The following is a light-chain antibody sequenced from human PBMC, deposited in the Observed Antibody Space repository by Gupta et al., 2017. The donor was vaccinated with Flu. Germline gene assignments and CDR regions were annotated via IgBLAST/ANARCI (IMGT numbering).Light chain of an antibody. CDR3: QAWDSSLRV. CDR2: QDS. Sequence: SYELTQPPSVSVSPGQTASIACSGDKLGDKYASWYQQKPGQPPVLVIYQDSKRPSGIPERFSGSNSGNTATLTISGTQAMDEADYYCQAWDSSLRVFGGGTKLTVL. V-gene: IGLV3-1*01. CDR1: KLGDKY. J-gene: IGLJ3*02.